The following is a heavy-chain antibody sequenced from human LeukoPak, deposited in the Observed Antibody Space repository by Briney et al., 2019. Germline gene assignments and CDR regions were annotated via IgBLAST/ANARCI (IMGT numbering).Heavy chain of an antibody. CDR3: ARSPTYYYDSSGPLIFQR. Sequence: ASVKVSCKASGYTFTSYGISWVRQAPGQGLEWMGWISAYSGNTNYAQKLQGRVTMTTDTSTSTAYMELRSLRSDDTAVYYCARSPTYYYDSSGPLIFQRWGQGTLVTVSS. J-gene: IGHJ1*01. V-gene: IGHV1-18*01. CDR2: ISAYSGNT. D-gene: IGHD3-22*01. CDR1: GYTFTSYG.